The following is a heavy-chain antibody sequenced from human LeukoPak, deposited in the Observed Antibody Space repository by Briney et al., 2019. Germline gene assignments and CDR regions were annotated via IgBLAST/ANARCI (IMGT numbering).Heavy chain of an antibody. Sequence: GRSLRLSCAASGFTFSSYGMHWVRQAPGKGLEWVAVISYDGSNKYYADSVKGRFTISRDNSKNTLYLQMNSLRAEDTAVYYCAKLGVQSGDSSGYYSFDYWGQGTLVTVSS. D-gene: IGHD3-22*01. CDR1: GFTFSSYG. CDR3: AKLGVQSGDSSGYYSFDY. CDR2: ISYDGSNK. V-gene: IGHV3-30*18. J-gene: IGHJ4*02.